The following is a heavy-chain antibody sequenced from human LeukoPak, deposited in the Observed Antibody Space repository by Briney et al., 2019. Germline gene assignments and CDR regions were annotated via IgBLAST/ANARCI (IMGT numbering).Heavy chain of an antibody. D-gene: IGHD3-16*02. V-gene: IGHV3-23*01. CDR3: AKDHESGYDYVWGSYRYSFAY. Sequence: GGSLRLSCAASKFTFSSYAMSWVRQAPGKGLEWVSTISGSGGSTYYADSVKGRFTISRDNSKNTLYLQINSLRAEDTAVYYCAKDHESGYDYVWGSYRYSFAYWGQGTLVTVSS. J-gene: IGHJ4*02. CDR1: KFTFSSYA. CDR2: ISGSGGST.